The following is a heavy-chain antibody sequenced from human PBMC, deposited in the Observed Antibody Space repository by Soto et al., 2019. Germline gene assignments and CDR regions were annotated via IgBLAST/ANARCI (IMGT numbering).Heavy chain of an antibody. CDR2: MNPNSGNT. J-gene: IGHJ6*03. Sequence: ASVKVSCKASGYTFTSYDINWVRQATGQGLEWMGWMNPNSGNTGYAQKFQGRVTMTRNTSISTAYMELSSLRSEDTAVYYCARGRRWKINYYYYYYMDVWGKGTTVTVSS. CDR1: GYTFTSYD. V-gene: IGHV1-8*01. CDR3: ARGRRWKINYYYYYYMDV. D-gene: IGHD1-1*01.